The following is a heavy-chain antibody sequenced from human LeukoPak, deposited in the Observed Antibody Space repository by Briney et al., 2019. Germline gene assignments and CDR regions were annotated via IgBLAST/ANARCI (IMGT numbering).Heavy chain of an antibody. Sequence: ASVKVSCKASGYTFTSYYMHWMRQAPGQGPEWVGWINPNSGGSHYARRFQGRVTVTSDTSINTAYMELTSLTTDDTAVYYCARGPRYGESGYDLGPYWGQGTLVTVSS. CDR1: GYTFTSYY. J-gene: IGHJ4*02. V-gene: IGHV1-2*02. D-gene: IGHD5-12*01. CDR2: INPNSGGS. CDR3: ARGPRYGESGYDLGPY.